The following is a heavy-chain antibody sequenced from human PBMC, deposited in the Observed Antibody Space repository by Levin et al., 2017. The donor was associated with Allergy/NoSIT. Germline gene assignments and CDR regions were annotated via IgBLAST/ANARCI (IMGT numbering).Heavy chain of an antibody. D-gene: IGHD3-10*01. Sequence: ETLSLTCAASGFTFSNAWMSWVRQAPGKGLEWVGRIKSKTDGGTTDYAAPVKGRFTISRDDSKNTLYLQMNSLKTEDTAVYYCTTDGYGSGSYWGYYYGMDVWGQGTTVTVSS. V-gene: IGHV3-15*01. CDR1: GFTFSNAW. CDR3: TTDGYGSGSYWGYYYGMDV. J-gene: IGHJ6*02. CDR2: IKSKTDGGTT.